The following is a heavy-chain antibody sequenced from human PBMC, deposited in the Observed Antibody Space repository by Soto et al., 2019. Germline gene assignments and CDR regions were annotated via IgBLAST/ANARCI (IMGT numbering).Heavy chain of an antibody. Sequence: QVQLQESGPGLVKPSQTLSLTCTVSGGSISSGDYYWSWIRQPPGKGLEWIGYIYYSGSTYYNPSLSSRVTISVDTSKNQFSLKLSSVTAADTAVYYCARIARGPVGDSFSFDYWGQGTLVTVSS. D-gene: IGHD6-6*01. J-gene: IGHJ4*02. V-gene: IGHV4-30-4*01. CDR1: GGSISSGDYY. CDR3: ARIARGPVGDSFSFDY. CDR2: IYYSGST.